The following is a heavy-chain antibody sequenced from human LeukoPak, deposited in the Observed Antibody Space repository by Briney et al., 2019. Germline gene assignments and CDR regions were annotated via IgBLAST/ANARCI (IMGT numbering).Heavy chain of an antibody. Sequence: SETLSLTCAVYGGSFSGYYWSWIRQPPGKGLEWIGEINHSGSTNYNPSLKSRVTISVDTSKNQFSLKLSSVTAADTAVYYCARHRTSGYVVDYWGQGTLVTVSS. V-gene: IGHV4-34*01. D-gene: IGHD5-12*01. CDR2: INHSGST. CDR1: GGSFSGYY. J-gene: IGHJ4*02. CDR3: ARHRTSGYVVDY.